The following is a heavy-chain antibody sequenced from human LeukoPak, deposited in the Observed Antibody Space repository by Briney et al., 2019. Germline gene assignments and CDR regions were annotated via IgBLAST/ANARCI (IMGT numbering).Heavy chain of an antibody. J-gene: IGHJ6*03. CDR1: GGSLSSSSYY. V-gene: IGHV4-39*01. Sequence: SETLSLTCTVSGGSLSSSSYYWGWIRQPPGKGLEWIGSIYYSGSTYYNPSLKSRVTISVDTSKNQFSLKLSSVTAADTAVYYCARHIPYYDFWSGLLGDYYMDVWGKGTTVTVSS. CDR2: IYYSGST. D-gene: IGHD3-3*01. CDR3: ARHIPYYDFWSGLLGDYYMDV.